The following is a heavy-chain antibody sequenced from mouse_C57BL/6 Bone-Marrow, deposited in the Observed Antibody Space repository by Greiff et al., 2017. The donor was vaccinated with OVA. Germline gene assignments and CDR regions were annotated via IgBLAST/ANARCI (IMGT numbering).Heavy chain of an antibody. V-gene: IGHV5-17*01. Sequence: EVMLVESGGGLVKPGGSLKLSCAASGFTFRDYGMHWVRQAPEKGLEWVAYISSGSSTIYYADTVKGRFTISRDNAKNTLFLQMTSLRSEDTAMYYCARNDYTDWGTGTTVTVSS. D-gene: IGHD2-4*01. J-gene: IGHJ1*03. CDR3: ARNDYTD. CDR1: GFTFRDYG. CDR2: ISSGSSTI.